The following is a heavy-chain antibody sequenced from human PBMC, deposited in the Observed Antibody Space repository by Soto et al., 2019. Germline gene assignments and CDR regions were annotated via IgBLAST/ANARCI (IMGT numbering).Heavy chain of an antibody. CDR3: ARYSSAWGL. D-gene: IGHD6-19*01. CDR2: IKYDGSET. Sequence: AGGSLRLSCAASGFTFSTYLMSWFRQAPGKGLEWVANIKYDGSETYYVDSVKGRFTISRDNAKNSLYLQMNSLRGEDTAVYYCARYSSAWGLWGQGTLVTAPQ. V-gene: IGHV3-7*01. J-gene: IGHJ4*02. CDR1: GFTFSTYL.